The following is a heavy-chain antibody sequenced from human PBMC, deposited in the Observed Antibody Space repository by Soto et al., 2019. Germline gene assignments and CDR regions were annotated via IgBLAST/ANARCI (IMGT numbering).Heavy chain of an antibody. CDR3: ARVGSESFQYFIDV. CDR1: GFTFNIYS. D-gene: IGHD3-10*01. CDR2: ISSSGSTI. V-gene: IGHV3-11*01. Sequence: QVQVVESGGGLVKPGGSLRLSCAASGFTFNIYSMSWVRQAPGKGLEWVSYISSSGSTIYYEDSVKGRFTISRDNAKNSLYLQMNSLRAEDTAVYYCARVGSESFQYFIDVWGKGTTVTVSS. J-gene: IGHJ6*03.